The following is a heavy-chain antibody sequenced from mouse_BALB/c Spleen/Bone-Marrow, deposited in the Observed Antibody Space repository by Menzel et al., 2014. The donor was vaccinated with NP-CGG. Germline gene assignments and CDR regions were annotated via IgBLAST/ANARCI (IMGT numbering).Heavy chain of an antibody. Sequence: EVKLVESGPGLVKPSQSLSLTCTVTGYSITSDYAWNWIRQFPGNKLEWMGYISYSGSTSYNPSLKSRISITRDTSKNQFFLQLNSVTTEDTVTYYCAREGLPTVVDYLDYWGQGTTLTVSS. D-gene: IGHD1-1*01. V-gene: IGHV3-2*02. CDR3: AREGLPTVVDYLDY. CDR1: GYSITSDYA. CDR2: ISYSGST. J-gene: IGHJ2*01.